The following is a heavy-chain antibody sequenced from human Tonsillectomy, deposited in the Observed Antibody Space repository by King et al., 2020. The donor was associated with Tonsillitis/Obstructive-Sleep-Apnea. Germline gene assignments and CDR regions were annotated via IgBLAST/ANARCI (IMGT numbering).Heavy chain of an antibody. CDR2: IDPSDSYT. CDR3: ARAVGTLAHAFDY. CDR1: GYRFTTYW. Sequence: QLVQSGAEVKKPGESLRISCKGSGYRFTTYWISWVRQMPGRGLEWMGRIDPSDSYTNYGPSFQGHVTISADKSISTAYLQWSSLKASDTAMYYCARAVGTLAHAFDYWGQGTLVTVSS. J-gene: IGHJ4*02. V-gene: IGHV5-10-1*03. D-gene: IGHD4-23*01.